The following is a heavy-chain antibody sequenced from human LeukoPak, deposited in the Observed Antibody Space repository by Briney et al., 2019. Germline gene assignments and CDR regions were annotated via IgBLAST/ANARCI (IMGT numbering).Heavy chain of an antibody. CDR3: AKDGYYYDSSGYSEPFDY. J-gene: IGHJ4*02. Sequence: GGSLRLSCAASGFTFSSYAMSWVRQAPGKGLEWVSAISGSGGSTYYADSVKGRFTISRDNSKNTLYLQMNSLRAEDTAVYYCAKDGYYYDSSGYSEPFDYWGQGTLVTVSS. D-gene: IGHD3-22*01. CDR1: GFTFSSYA. CDR2: ISGSGGST. V-gene: IGHV3-23*01.